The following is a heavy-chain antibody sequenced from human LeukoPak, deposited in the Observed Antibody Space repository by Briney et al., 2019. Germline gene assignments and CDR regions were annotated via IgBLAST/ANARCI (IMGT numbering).Heavy chain of an antibody. V-gene: IGHV3-7*05. J-gene: IGHJ4*02. CDR1: GFTFRNYW. D-gene: IGHD4-17*01. Sequence: GGSLRLSCAASGFTFRNYWMSWVRQAPGKGLEWVANIIQDGSEKNYVDSVKGRFTISRDNAKNSPYLQMNSLRAEDTAVYYCARDKAYGDSEDFWGQGTLVTVSS. CDR2: IIQDGSEK. CDR3: ARDKAYGDSEDF.